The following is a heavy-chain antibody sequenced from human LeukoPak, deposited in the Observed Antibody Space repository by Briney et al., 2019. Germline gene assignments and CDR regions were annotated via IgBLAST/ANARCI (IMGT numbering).Heavy chain of an antibody. CDR1: GVSISSSSYH. D-gene: IGHD5-18*01. V-gene: IGHV4-39*01. J-gene: IGHJ4*02. CDR2: IYDSGST. Sequence: SETLSLTCTVSGVSISSSSYHWDWIRQPPGKGLEWIGSIYDSGSTYYSPSLKSRVTISVDTSKNQFSLKLNSVTAADTAVYCCTRQVLHTAMDYWGQGTLVTVSS. CDR3: TRQVLHTAMDY.